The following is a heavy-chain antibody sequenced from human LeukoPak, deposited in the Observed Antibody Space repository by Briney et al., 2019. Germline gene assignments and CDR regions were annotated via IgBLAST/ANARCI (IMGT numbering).Heavy chain of an antibody. V-gene: IGHV1-46*01. J-gene: IGHJ4*02. CDR2: INPSGGST. Sequence: ASVKVSCKASGYTFTSYYMHWVRQAPGQGLEWMGIINPSGGSTSYAQKFQGRVTMTRDTSISTAYMELSRLRSDDTAVYYYARISSWELLGYYFDYWGQGTLVTVSS. D-gene: IGHD1-26*01. CDR1: GYTFTSYY. CDR3: ARISSWELLGYYFDY.